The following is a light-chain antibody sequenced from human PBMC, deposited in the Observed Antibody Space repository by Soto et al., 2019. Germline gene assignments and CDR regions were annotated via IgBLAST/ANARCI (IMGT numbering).Light chain of an antibody. CDR2: GAS. CDR1: QSVGSD. V-gene: IGKV3D-15*01. Sequence: ETVMTQSPATLSVSPGERVTLSCRASQSVGSDVAWYQQRHGQALRLLVYGASTRASGIPARFNGSGSGIDVTLSLSGRQSEDFAAYYCQKYSKWPLTFGLGTTVEI. CDR3: QKYSKWPLT. J-gene: IGKJ1*01.